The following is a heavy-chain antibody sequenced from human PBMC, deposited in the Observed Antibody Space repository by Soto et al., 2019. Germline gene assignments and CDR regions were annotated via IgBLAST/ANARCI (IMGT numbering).Heavy chain of an antibody. J-gene: IGHJ4*02. D-gene: IGHD6-19*01. Sequence: EVQLVESGGGLIHPGGSLRLSCAASGFNVNSDYMNWVRQTPGKGLEWVASIYSGETTYYADSVRGRFTISSDKSKNTLYLELNSLRAEDTAIYYCVKDTQWLETFFDYWGQGTLVTVSS. V-gene: IGHV3-53*01. CDR3: VKDTQWLETFFDY. CDR1: GFNVNSDY. CDR2: IYSGETT.